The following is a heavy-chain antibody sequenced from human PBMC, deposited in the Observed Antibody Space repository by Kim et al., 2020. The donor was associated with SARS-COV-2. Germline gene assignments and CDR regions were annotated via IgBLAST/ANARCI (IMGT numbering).Heavy chain of an antibody. CDR3: AKDHLTYYYGSGSYYYDY. V-gene: IGHV3-23*01. D-gene: IGHD3-10*01. CDR1: GFTFSSYA. J-gene: IGHJ4*02. Sequence: GGSLRLSCAASGFTFSSYAMSWVRQAPGKGLEWVSAISGSGGSKYYADSVKGRFTISRDNSKNTLYLQMNSLRAEDTAVYYCAKDHLTYYYGSGSYYYDYWGQGTLVTVSS. CDR2: ISGSGGSK.